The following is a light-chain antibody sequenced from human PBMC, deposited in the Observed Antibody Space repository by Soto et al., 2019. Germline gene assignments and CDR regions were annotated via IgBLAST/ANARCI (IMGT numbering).Light chain of an antibody. CDR1: QSVGTY. J-gene: IGKJ4*01. V-gene: IGKV3-11*01. CDR3: QQRRAWHRV. CDR2: DAS. Sequence: EIVLTQSPATLSLSPGERATLSCRASQSVGTYLVWYQQKPGQAPRLLIYDASKRATGIPDSFSGSGSGTDFTLTISSLEPEDSAVYYCQQRRAWHRVFGGGTMME.